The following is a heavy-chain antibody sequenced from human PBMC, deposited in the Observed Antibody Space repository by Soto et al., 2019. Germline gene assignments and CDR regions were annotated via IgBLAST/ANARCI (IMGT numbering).Heavy chain of an antibody. CDR2: IIPIFGTA. CDR3: ASRSPNSSELDY. Sequence: SVKVSCKASGGTFSSYAISWVLQAPGQGLEWMGGIIPIFGTANYAQKFQGRVTITADESTSTAYMELSSLRSEDTAVYYCASRSPNSSELDYWGQGTLVTVSS. D-gene: IGHD6-25*01. J-gene: IGHJ4*02. CDR1: GGTFSSYA. V-gene: IGHV1-69*13.